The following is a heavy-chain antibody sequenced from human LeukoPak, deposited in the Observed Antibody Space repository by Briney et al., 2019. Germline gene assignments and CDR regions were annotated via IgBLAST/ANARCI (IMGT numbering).Heavy chain of an antibody. D-gene: IGHD3-22*01. V-gene: IGHV3-30*02. Sequence: GGSLRLSCAPSGFTLSTYGMHWVRQAPGKGLEWVAFIRFDGNSKFYGDSVKGRFSVSRDTSKNTLYLQMNSLRTEDTAVYYCAKDLSRGNYPIAFDIWGQGAMVTVSS. CDR2: IRFDGNSK. CDR3: AKDLSRGNYPIAFDI. CDR1: GFTLSTYG. J-gene: IGHJ3*02.